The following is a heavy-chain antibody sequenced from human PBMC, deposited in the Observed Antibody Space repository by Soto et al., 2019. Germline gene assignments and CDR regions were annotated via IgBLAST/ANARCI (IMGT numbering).Heavy chain of an antibody. J-gene: IGHJ4*02. CDR1: GFTFDDYA. Sequence: EVQLVESGGGLVQPGRPLRLSCAASGFTFDDYAMHWVRQAPGKGLEWVSGISWNSGSIGYADSVKGRFTISRDNAKNSLYLQMNSLRAEDTALYYCAKGLGGSSWYYFDYWGQGTLVTVSS. CDR3: AKGLGGSSWYYFDY. V-gene: IGHV3-9*01. CDR2: ISWNSGSI. D-gene: IGHD6-13*01.